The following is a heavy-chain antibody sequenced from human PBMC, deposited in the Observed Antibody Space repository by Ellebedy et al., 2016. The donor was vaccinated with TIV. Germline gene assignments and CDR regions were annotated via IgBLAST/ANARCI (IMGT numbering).Heavy chain of an antibody. D-gene: IGHD4/OR15-4a*01. V-gene: IGHV3-74*01. CDR3: ARACSWNAFDI. J-gene: IGHJ3*02. CDR1: GFTFSNYW. Sequence: GESLKISCTASGFTFSNYWMHWVRQVPGKGLVWVSSISSDGSTTGYADSVKGRFTISRDNAKNTLYLQMNSLRAEDTAVYYCARACSWNAFDIWGHGTLVTVSS. CDR2: ISSDGSTT.